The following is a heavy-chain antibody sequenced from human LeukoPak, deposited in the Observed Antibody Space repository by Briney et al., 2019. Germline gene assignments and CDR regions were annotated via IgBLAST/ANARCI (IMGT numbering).Heavy chain of an antibody. CDR1: GGSISGYY. CDR2: IYYSGST. V-gene: IGHV4-59*01. D-gene: IGHD3-16*01. Sequence: SETLSLTCTVSGGSISGYYWNWIRQPPGKGLEWIGYIYYSGSTNYNPSLKSRVTISVDTSKNQFSLKLSSVTAADTAVYYCASPGGGSREAFDIWGQGTMVTVSS. J-gene: IGHJ3*02. CDR3: ASPGGGSREAFDI.